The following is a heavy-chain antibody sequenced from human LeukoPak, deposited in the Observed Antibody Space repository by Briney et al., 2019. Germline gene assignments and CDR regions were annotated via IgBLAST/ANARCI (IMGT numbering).Heavy chain of an antibody. D-gene: IGHD5-12*01. CDR1: GGSFSGYY. V-gene: IGHV4-59*01. CDR3: ARERGYVYDY. Sequence: PSETLSLTCAVYGGSFSGYYWSWIRQPPGKGLEWIGYIYYSGSTNYNPSLKSRVTISVDTSKNQFSLKLSSVTAADTAVYYCARERGYVYDYWGQGTLVTVSS. CDR2: IYYSGST. J-gene: IGHJ4*02.